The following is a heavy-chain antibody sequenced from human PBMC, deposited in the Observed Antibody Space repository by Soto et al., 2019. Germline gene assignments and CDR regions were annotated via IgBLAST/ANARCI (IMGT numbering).Heavy chain of an antibody. D-gene: IGHD6-13*01. V-gene: IGHV1-69*13. J-gene: IGHJ3*02. Sequence: GASVKVSCKASGGTFGSYAISWVRQAPGQGLEWMGGIIPIFGTANYAQKFQGRVTITADESTSTAYMELSSLRSEDTAVYYCARDGGIAAAATGAFDIWGQGTMVTVSS. CDR1: GGTFGSYA. CDR2: IIPIFGTA. CDR3: ARDGGIAAAATGAFDI.